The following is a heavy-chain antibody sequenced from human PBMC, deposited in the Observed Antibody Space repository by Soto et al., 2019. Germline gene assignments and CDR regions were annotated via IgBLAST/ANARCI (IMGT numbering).Heavy chain of an antibody. CDR1: GGSFSGYY. CDR3: ARGRTVTIPKKTRNWFDP. Sequence: SETLSLTCAVYGGSFSGYYWSWIRQPPGKGLEWIGEINHSGSTNYNPSLKSRVTISVDTSKNQFSLKLSSVTAADTAVYYCARGRTVTIPKKTRNWFDPWGQGTLVTVS. D-gene: IGHD3-9*01. V-gene: IGHV4-34*01. CDR2: INHSGST. J-gene: IGHJ5*02.